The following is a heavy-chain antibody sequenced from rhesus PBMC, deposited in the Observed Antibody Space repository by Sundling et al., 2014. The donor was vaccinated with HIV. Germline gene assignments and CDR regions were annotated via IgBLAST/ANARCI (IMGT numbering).Heavy chain of an antibody. V-gene: IGHV3-72*01. CDR2: IGPTGDT. CDR1: GFTFSTYA. J-gene: IGHJ6*01. D-gene: IGHD3-3*01. Sequence: EVQLVESGGGLVQPGGSLRLSCVASGFTFSTYAMQWVHQAPGKGLEWVSTIGPTGDTFYADAVKGRFTISRDNARNSLYLQMNSLRAEDTAVYYCARSYYNIWTGYPRDYYGLDSWGQGVVVTVSS. CDR3: ARSYYNIWTGYPRDYYGLDS.